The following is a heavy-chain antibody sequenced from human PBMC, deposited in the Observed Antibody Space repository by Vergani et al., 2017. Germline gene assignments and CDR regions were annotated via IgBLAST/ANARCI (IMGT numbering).Heavy chain of an antibody. V-gene: IGHV3-30*02. D-gene: IGHD1-26*01. CDR1: GYTFGHFD. CDR3: AKKGGSLYYYGVDV. Sequence: QEQLLQSGGGVVQPGGSLRLSCIGSGYTFGHFDMHWVRQAPGKGLAWVAFIRYDGSNPQYLDSVKGRFTLSRDNSKDTLFLQMNGLRPEDTGTYFCAKKGGSLYYYGVDVWGQGTTITVSS. J-gene: IGHJ6*02. CDR2: IRYDGSNP.